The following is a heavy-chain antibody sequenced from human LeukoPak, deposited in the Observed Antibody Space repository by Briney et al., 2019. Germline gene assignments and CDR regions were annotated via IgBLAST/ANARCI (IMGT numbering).Heavy chain of an antibody. CDR1: GFTFSVPA. Sequence: PGGSLRLPCAASGFTFSVPAILWVRQASAKGLEWVSRIRSKANSYATAYAASVKGRFTSTSDDSKTTAYLQMSNLKIEDTAVDYGTRPSSMTADKDYWGQGTLVTVSS. D-gene: IGHD2-2*01. J-gene: IGHJ4*02. V-gene: IGHV3-73*01. CDR3: TRPSSMTADKDY. CDR2: IRSKANSYAT.